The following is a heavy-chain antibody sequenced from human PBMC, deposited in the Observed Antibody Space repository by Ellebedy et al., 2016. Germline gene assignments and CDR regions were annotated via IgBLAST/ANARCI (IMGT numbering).Heavy chain of an antibody. D-gene: IGHD3-16*02. CDR1: GFSFTKYG. CDR3: ARGYDYVWGSYRWSDAFDI. Sequence: GGSLRLSXAASGFSFTKYGIHWVRQAPGKGLEWVAVLWYDGRRKYYADSVKGRFTVSRDSSKNTLYLQMNSLRAEDTAVYYCARGYDYVWGSYRWSDAFDIWGQGTMVTVSS. V-gene: IGHV3-33*01. CDR2: LWYDGRRK. J-gene: IGHJ3*02.